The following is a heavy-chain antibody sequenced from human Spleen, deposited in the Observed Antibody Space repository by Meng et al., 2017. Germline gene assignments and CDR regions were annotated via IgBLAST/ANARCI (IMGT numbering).Heavy chain of an antibody. D-gene: IGHD2-15*01. CDR1: GGSFSGYY. CDR2: INHSGST. J-gene: IGHJ5*02. CDR3: ARGLGIVVVVAATPQGWFDP. V-gene: IGHV4-34*01. Sequence: SETLSLTCAVYGGSFSGYYWSWIRQPPGKGLEGIGEINHSGSTNYNPSLKSRVTISVDTSKNQFSLKLSSVTAADTAVYYCARGLGIVVVVAATPQGWFDPWGQGTLVTVSS.